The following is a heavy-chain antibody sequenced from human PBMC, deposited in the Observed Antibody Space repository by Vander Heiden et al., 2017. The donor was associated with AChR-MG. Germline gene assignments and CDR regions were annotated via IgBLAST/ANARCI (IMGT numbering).Heavy chain of an antibody. CDR2: IRSKANSYAT. D-gene: IGHD3-22*01. Sequence: EVQLVESGGRLVQPGGSLQLSCAASGLTFSGSAMHWVRQASGKGLEWVGRIRSKANSYATAYAAAVEGRFTISRDDSKNTAYLQMNSLKTEDTAVYYCARGYYDSRGYYDYWGQGTLVTVSS. CDR3: ARGYYDSRGYYDY. J-gene: IGHJ4*02. V-gene: IGHV3-73*01. CDR1: GLTFSGSA.